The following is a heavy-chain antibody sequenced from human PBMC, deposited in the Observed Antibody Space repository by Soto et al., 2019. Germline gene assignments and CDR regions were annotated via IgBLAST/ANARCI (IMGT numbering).Heavy chain of an antibody. V-gene: IGHV4-59*01. CDR3: ARVAFSDCSGGSCYFYYYYMDV. CDR1: GGSISSYY. J-gene: IGHJ6*03. Sequence: PSETLSLTCTVSGGSISSYYWSWSRQPPWKGLEWIGYIYYSGSTNYNPSLKSRVTISVDTSKNQFSLKLSSVTAADTAVYYCARVAFSDCSGGSCYFYYYYMDVWGKGTTVTVSS. D-gene: IGHD2-15*01. CDR2: IYYSGST.